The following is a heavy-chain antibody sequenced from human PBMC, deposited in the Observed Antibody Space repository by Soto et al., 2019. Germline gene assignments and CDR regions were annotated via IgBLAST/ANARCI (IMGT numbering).Heavy chain of an antibody. J-gene: IGHJ4*02. D-gene: IGHD2-2*01. CDR2: INSNGDST. V-gene: IGHV3-23*01. CDR3: ARVQDLDYCSRTSCLYYFGY. Sequence: LRLSCVASGLTFSRYVMSWVRQAPGKGLEWVSTINSNGDSTYYADSVKGRFTISRDNSKTSLYLQMNSLRAEDTAVYYCARVQDLDYCSRTSCLYYFGYWGQGALVTVSS. CDR1: GLTFSRYV.